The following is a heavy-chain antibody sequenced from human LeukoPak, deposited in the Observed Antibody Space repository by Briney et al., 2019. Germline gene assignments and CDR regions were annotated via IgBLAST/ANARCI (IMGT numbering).Heavy chain of an antibody. V-gene: IGHV1-69*13. D-gene: IGHD2-2*01. Sequence: SVKVSCKASGGTFSSYAISWVRQAPGQGLEWMGGIIPIFGTANYAQKFQGRVTITADESTSTAYMELSSLRSEDTAVYYCAREGCSTSCYAGIGAFDIWGQGTMVTVSS. CDR3: AREGCSTSCYAGIGAFDI. CDR1: GGTFSSYA. J-gene: IGHJ3*02. CDR2: IIPIFGTA.